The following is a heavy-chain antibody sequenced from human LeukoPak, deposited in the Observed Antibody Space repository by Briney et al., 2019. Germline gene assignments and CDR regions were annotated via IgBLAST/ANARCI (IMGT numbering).Heavy chain of an antibody. CDR2: SHYTGRT. J-gene: IGHJ4*02. CDR3: ASSGYLPQTFDY. CDR1: RGSISSYS. V-gene: IGHV4-59*01. D-gene: IGHD3-22*01. Sequence: KPPETLPLTCTVSRGSISSYSRSWIRPPPGKGLEWNGYSHYTGRTNYTPSLKSRVTISVDTSKSQFSLKLDSVTAADTAVYYCASSGYLPQTFDYWGEGALVTVSS.